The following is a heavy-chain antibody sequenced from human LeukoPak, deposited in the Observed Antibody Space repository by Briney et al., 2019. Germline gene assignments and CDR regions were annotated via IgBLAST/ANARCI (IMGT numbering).Heavy chain of an antibody. CDR2: ISTSGRT. V-gene: IGHV4-61*02. CDR1: GGSISSGSYY. CDR3: ARGGRAIVANWFDP. J-gene: IGHJ5*02. Sequence: PSETLSLTCTVSGGSISSGSYYWTWIRQPAGKGLEWIGRISTSGRTNFNPTLKSRVTISIDTSKNQFSLKLSSVTAADTAVYYCARGGRAIVANWFDPWGQGTLVTVSP. D-gene: IGHD5-12*01.